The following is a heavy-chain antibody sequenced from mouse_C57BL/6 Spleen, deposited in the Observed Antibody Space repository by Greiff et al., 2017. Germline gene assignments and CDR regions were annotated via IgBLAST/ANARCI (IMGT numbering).Heavy chain of an antibody. Sequence: EVKLMGSGGGLVKPGGSLKLSCAASGFTFSDYGMHWVRQAPEKGLEWVAYISSGSSTIYYADTVKGRFTISRDNAKNTLFLQMTSLRSEDTAMYYCARMGYYGYFDVWGTGTTLTVSS. CDR3: ARMGYYGYFDV. V-gene: IGHV5-17*01. CDR2: ISSGSSTI. J-gene: IGHJ1*03. CDR1: GFTFSDYG. D-gene: IGHD2-2*01.